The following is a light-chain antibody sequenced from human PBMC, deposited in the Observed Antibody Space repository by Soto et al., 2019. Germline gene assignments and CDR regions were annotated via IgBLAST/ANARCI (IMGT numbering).Light chain of an antibody. J-gene: IGKJ5*01. CDR3: LHYGGSPLT. V-gene: IGKV3-20*01. CDR1: QAVNTR. Sequence: EVVLTQSPGTLSLSPGERATLSCRASQAVNTRLAWYQHKPGQAPRLLIYDTSTRATGIPARFSGSGSGTEFTLTIGRLEPGDFAVYYCLHYGGSPLTFGQGTRLEIK. CDR2: DTS.